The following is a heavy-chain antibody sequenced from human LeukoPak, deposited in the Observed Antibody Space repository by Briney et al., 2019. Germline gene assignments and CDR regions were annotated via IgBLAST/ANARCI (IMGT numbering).Heavy chain of an antibody. Sequence: SETLSLTCTVSGGSIRSYYWNWIRQPAGKGLEWIGRIYTSGSTNYNPSLKSRVTISVDKSKNQFSLKLSSVTAADTAVYYCARAGIIAVAGLFDYWGQGTLVTVSS. CDR2: IYTSGST. V-gene: IGHV4-4*07. CDR3: ARAGIIAVAGLFDY. D-gene: IGHD6-19*01. CDR1: GGSIRSYY. J-gene: IGHJ4*02.